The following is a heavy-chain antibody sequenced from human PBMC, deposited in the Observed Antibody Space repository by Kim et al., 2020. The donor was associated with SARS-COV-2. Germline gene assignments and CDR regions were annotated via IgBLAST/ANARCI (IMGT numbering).Heavy chain of an antibody. Sequence: GGSLRLSCAASGFTFDDYAMHWVRQAPGKGLEWVSGISWNSGSIGYADSVKGRFTISRDNAKNSLYLQMNSLRAEDTALYYCAKDISAHFSGSSYYYYY. V-gene: IGHV3-9*01. CDR2: ISWNSGSI. CDR3: AKDISAHFSGSSYYYYY. CDR1: GFTFDDYA. D-gene: IGHD3-10*01. J-gene: IGHJ6*01.